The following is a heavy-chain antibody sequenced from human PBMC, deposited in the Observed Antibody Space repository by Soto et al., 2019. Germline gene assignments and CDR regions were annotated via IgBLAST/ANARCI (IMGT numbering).Heavy chain of an antibody. V-gene: IGHV4-31*03. CDR1: GGSISSGGYY. Sequence: SETLSLTCTVSGGSISSGGYYWSWIRQHPGKGLEWIGYIYYSGSTYYNPSLKSRVTISVDTSKNQFSLKLSSVTAADTAVYYCARWSLIAARPTTFDYWGQGTLVTVSS. D-gene: IGHD6-6*01. CDR3: ARWSLIAARPTTFDY. J-gene: IGHJ4*02. CDR2: IYYSGST.